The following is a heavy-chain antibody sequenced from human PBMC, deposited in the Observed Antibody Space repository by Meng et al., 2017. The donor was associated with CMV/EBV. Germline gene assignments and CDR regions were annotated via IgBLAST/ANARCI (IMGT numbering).Heavy chain of an antibody. Sequence: GESLKISCAASGFTFSSYSMNWVRQAPGKGLEWVSSISSSSSYIYYADSVKGRFTISRDNSKNTLYLQMNSLRAEDTAVYYCARFPYYDFWSGYYTWVGGPPNSIDYWGQGTLVTVSS. CDR2: ISSSSSYI. D-gene: IGHD3-3*01. CDR1: GFTFSSYS. V-gene: IGHV3-21*01. J-gene: IGHJ4*02. CDR3: ARFPYYDFWSGYYTWVGGPPNSIDY.